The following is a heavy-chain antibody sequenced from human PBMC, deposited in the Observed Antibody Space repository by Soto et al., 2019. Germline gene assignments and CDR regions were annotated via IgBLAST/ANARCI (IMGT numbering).Heavy chain of an antibody. CDR2: IIPIFGTA. CDR3: ARDHIVVVPADILDYYGMDV. V-gene: IGHV1-69*13. CDR1: GCTFSSYS. J-gene: IGHJ6*02. Sequence: SVKVSCKASGCTFSSYSISWLRQAPGQGLEWMGGIIPIFGTANYAQKFQGRVTITADESTSTAYMELSSLRSEGTAVYYCARDHIVVVPADILDYYGMDVWGQGTTVTVSS. D-gene: IGHD2-2*02.